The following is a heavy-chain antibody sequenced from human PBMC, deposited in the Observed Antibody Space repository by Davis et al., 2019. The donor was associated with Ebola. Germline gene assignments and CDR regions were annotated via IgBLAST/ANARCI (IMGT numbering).Heavy chain of an antibody. Sequence: GESLKISCAASGFTLSTYWMHWVRQAPGKGLVWVSSISSSSSYIYYADSVKGRFTISRDNAKNSLYLQMNSLRAEDTAVYYCARDHYNDSSVSIPNYFDYWGQGTLVTVSS. V-gene: IGHV3-21*01. CDR3: ARDHYNDSSVSIPNYFDY. CDR2: ISSSSSYI. D-gene: IGHD3-22*01. CDR1: GFTLSTYW. J-gene: IGHJ4*02.